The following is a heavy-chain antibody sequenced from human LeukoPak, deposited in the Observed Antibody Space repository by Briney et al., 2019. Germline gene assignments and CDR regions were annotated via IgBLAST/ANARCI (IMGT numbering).Heavy chain of an antibody. CDR1: GFTFTTYA. CDR3: AKGDGRYSFGSGSYYPLY. D-gene: IGHD3-10*01. CDR2: VSGSGDST. V-gene: IGHV3-23*01. Sequence: GGSLRLSCAASGFTFTTYAMTWVRQAPGKGVEWVSSVSGSGDSTNYVDSVKGRFTISRDNSKNTLYLQMNSLRAEDTAVYYCAKGDGRYSFGSGSYYPLYWGQGTLVTVSS. J-gene: IGHJ4*02.